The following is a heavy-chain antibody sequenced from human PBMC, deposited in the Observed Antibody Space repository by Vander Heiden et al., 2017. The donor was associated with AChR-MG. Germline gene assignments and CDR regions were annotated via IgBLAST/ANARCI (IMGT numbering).Heavy chain of an antibody. CDR1: GYTFTSYG. Sequence: QVQLVQSGAEVKKPGASVKVSCKASGYTFTSYGISWVRQAPGQGLEWMGWISAYNGNTDYAQKLQGRVTMTTDTSTSTAYMELRSLRSDDTAVYYCARPVGKLWSLAAAGTGYMDVWGKGTTVTVSS. V-gene: IGHV1-18*01. D-gene: IGHD6-13*01. CDR2: ISAYNGNT. J-gene: IGHJ6*03. CDR3: ARPVGKLWSLAAAGTGYMDV.